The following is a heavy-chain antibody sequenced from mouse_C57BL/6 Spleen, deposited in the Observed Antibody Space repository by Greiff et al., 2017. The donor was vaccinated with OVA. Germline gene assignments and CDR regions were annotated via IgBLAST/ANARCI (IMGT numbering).Heavy chain of an antibody. CDR3: ARDYGSPLDY. CDR2: ISYDGSN. D-gene: IGHD1-1*01. V-gene: IGHV3-6*01. J-gene: IGHJ2*01. Sequence: DVQLQESGPGLVKPSQSLSLTCSVTGYSITSGYYWNWIRQFPGNKLEWMGYISYDGSNNYNPSLKNRISITRDTSKNQFFLKLNSVTTEDTATYYCARDYGSPLDYWGQGTTLTVSS. CDR1: GYSITSGYY.